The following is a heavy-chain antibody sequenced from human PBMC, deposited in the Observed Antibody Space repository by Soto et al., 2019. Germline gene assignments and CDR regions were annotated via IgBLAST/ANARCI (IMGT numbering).Heavy chain of an antibody. Sequence: GGSLRLSCATSGFTFSSYEMNWVRQAPGKGLEWVSYISSSGSTIYYADCVKVRSTISRDNAKNSLYLQMDSLRAEDTAVYYCARDQEAGSFFPYYYGMDVWRQGTTVTVSS. CDR2: ISSSGSTI. CDR3: ARDQEAGSFFPYYYGMDV. V-gene: IGHV3-48*03. D-gene: IGHD6-13*01. J-gene: IGHJ6*02. CDR1: GFTFSSYE.